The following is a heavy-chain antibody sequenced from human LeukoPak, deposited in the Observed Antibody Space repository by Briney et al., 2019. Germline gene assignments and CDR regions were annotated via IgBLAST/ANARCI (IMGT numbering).Heavy chain of an antibody. J-gene: IGHJ4*02. D-gene: IGHD3-16*01. Sequence: GGSLRLSCVAPGFTFSNYGMHWVRQAPGKGLEWVATITYDGSSEYYADSVKDRFTVSRDNSKNTLYLQMSSLKTEDTAVYYCAKRGDGGHKSLEYWGQGTLVIVSS. CDR2: ITYDGSSE. CDR3: AKRGDGGHKSLEY. V-gene: IGHV3-30*18. CDR1: GFTFSNYG.